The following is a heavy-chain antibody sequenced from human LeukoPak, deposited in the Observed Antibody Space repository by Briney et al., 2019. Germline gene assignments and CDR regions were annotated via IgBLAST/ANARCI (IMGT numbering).Heavy chain of an antibody. CDR2: IRYDGSNK. D-gene: IGHD3-10*01. Sequence: GGSLRLSCAASGFTFSSYGMHWVRQAPGKGLEWVAFIRYDGSNKCYADSVKGRFTISRDNSKNTLYLQMNSLRAEDTAVYYCAKRGLWFGELYYFDYWGQGTLVTVSS. CDR1: GFTFSSYG. J-gene: IGHJ4*02. V-gene: IGHV3-30*02. CDR3: AKRGLWFGELYYFDY.